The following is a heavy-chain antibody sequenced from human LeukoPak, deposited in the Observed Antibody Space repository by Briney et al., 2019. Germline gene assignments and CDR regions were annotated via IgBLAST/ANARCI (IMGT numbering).Heavy chain of an antibody. CDR3: ARGRRYYDSSGYYYDYYYYMDV. D-gene: IGHD3-22*01. V-gene: IGHV4-4*07. Sequence: SETLSLTCSVSGASISTYYWSWIRQPPEKGLEWIGRIYTSGSTNYNPSLKSRVTISVDTSKNQFSLKLSSVTAADTAVYYCARGRRYYDSSGYYYDYYYYMDVWGKGTTVTVSS. CDR1: GASISTYY. CDR2: IYTSGST. J-gene: IGHJ6*03.